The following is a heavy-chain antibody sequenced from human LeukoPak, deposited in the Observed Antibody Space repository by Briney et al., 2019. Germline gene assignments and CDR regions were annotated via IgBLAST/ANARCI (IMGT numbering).Heavy chain of an antibody. CDR3: ARGTRGSGYDRFGDYYYYYYMDV. Sequence: GGSLRLSCAASEFTFSNYGMHWVRQAPGKGLEWVAFLRYDGSYKHYADSVKGRFTISRDNSKNTLYLQMNSLRAEDAALYYCARGTRGSGYDRFGDYYYYYYMDVWGKGTTVTISS. J-gene: IGHJ6*03. CDR2: LRYDGSYK. V-gene: IGHV3-30*02. D-gene: IGHD5-12*01. CDR1: EFTFSNYG.